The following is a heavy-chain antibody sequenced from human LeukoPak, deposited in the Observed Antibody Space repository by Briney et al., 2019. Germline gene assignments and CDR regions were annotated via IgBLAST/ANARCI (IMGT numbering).Heavy chain of an antibody. CDR3: ARARGYDYSRYFDY. V-gene: IGHV3-11*01. Sequence: PGGSLRLSCAASGFTFSDYYMSWIRQAPGKGLEWVSYISSSGSTIHYADSVKGRFTISRDNAKNSLYLQMNSLRAEDTAVYYCARARGYDYSRYFDYWGQGTLVTVSS. CDR2: ISSSGSTI. J-gene: IGHJ4*02. CDR1: GFTFSDYY. D-gene: IGHD5-12*01.